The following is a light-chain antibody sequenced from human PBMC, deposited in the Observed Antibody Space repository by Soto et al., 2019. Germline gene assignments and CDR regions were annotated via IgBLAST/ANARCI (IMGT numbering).Light chain of an antibody. J-gene: IGLJ1*01. CDR1: SSNIGAGYD. CDR3: QSYDSSLSVYV. CDR2: GNS. Sequence: QSVLTQPPSVSGAPGQRVTISCTGSSSNIGAGYDVHWYQQLPGTAPKLLIYGNSNRPSGVPDRFSGSKSGTSASLAITGLQAEDEADYYCQSYDSSLSVYVYATGTQLTVL. V-gene: IGLV1-40*01.